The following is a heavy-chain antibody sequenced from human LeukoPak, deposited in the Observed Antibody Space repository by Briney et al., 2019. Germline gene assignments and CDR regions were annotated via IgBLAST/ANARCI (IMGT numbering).Heavy chain of an antibody. J-gene: IGHJ6*04. CDR1: GGAITGFY. CDR3: ARGKSGPGFSHYYMDV. CDR2: VYSSGTT. V-gene: IGHV4-4*07. Sequence: SDTLSPTCTVSGGAITGFYWSWLRQPAGKGLEWVGRVYSSGTTTANPSLKSRVTMSADTSKNQFSLNLRSVTAADTAVYYCARGKSGPGFSHYYMDVWGSGITVTVSS. D-gene: IGHD3-10*01.